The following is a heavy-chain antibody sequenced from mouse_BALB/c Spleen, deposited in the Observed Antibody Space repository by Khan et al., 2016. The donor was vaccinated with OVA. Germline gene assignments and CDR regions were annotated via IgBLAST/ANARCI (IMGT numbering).Heavy chain of an antibody. CDR2: ISSTGST. Sequence: EVQLQESGPGLVKPSQSLSLTCTVTGYSITSDYAWNWIRQFPGNKLEWMCYISSTGSTSYNPSLKSRISFTRDTSKNQFFLQLKSVTTEDTATYYCARSLYYSYGYALDCWGRGTSVTVSS. V-gene: IGHV3-2*02. CDR1: GYSITSDYA. CDR3: ARSLYYSYGYALDC. D-gene: IGHD2-14*01. J-gene: IGHJ4*01.